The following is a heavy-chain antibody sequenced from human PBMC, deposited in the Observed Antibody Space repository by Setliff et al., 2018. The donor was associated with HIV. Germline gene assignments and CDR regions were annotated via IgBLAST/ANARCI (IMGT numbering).Heavy chain of an antibody. J-gene: IGHJ6*02. Sequence: RASVKVSCKASGGTFSSHAISWVRQAPGQGLEWMGGIIPIFGTANYAQKFQGRVTITTDESTSTAYMELSSLRSEDTAVYYCASTSSPPDILTGYWGWYGMDVWGQGTTVTVSS. D-gene: IGHD3-9*01. CDR2: IIPIFGTA. CDR1: GGTFSSHA. V-gene: IGHV1-69*05. CDR3: ASTSSPPDILTGYWGWYGMDV.